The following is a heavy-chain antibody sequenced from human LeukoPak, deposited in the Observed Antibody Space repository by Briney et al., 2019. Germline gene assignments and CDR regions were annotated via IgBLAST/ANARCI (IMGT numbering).Heavy chain of an antibody. V-gene: IGHV3-48*03. D-gene: IGHD1-14*01. CDR2: ISVSGASI. CDR3: AKDPNIN. Sequence: GSLRLSCAASGFPFINSEMNWVRQPPGKGLEWVSYISVSGASIYYADSVRGRFTISRDNAKNSLYLQMNSLTVEDTAIYYCAKDPNINWGQGTLVTVSS. J-gene: IGHJ4*02. CDR1: GFPFINSE.